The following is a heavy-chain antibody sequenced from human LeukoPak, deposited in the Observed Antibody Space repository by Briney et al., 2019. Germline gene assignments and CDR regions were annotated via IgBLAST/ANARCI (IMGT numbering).Heavy chain of an antibody. CDR3: AKDGKYCSSTTCYNHYYYYYMDV. CDR1: GFTFRSYG. J-gene: IGHJ6*03. D-gene: IGHD2-2*02. Sequence: GGSLRLSCVASGFTFRSYGMHWVRQVPGKGLEWVTFIRHDGSNPYYADSVKGRFTISRDNSKSTLYLEMNSLRAEDTAVYFCAKDGKYCSSTTCYNHYYYYYMDVWGKGTTVTVSS. CDR2: IRHDGSNP. V-gene: IGHV3-30*02.